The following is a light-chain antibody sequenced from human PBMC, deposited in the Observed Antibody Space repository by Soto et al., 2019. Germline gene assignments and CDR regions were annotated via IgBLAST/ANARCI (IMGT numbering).Light chain of an antibody. CDR2: GAS. J-gene: IGKJ1*01. Sequence: EIVMSQSPATLSVSPGERATLSYRASQSVSSNLAWYQQKPGQAPRLLIYGASNRATGIPDRFSGSGSGTDFTLTISRLEPEDFAVYYCQHYNNWPPWTFGQGTKVE. V-gene: IGKV3D-15*01. CDR3: QHYNNWPPWT. CDR1: QSVSSN.